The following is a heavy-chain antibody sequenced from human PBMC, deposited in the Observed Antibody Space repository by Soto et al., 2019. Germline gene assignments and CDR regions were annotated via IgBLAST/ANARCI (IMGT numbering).Heavy chain of an antibody. D-gene: IGHD2-15*01. CDR1: GVSISSGHYY. V-gene: IGHV4-31*03. CDR2: LSYSGNT. CDR3: AILGFCRGGGENCDWFEP. J-gene: IGHJ5*02. Sequence: QVQLQESGPGLVKPSQTLSLTCTVTGVSISSGHYYWRWIRQHPGQGLEWIGFLSYSGNTYYNPSLKSRLTISVGTSENQFSLELTSVAAADTAVYYCAILGFCRGGGENCDWFEPWGQGTLVTVSS.